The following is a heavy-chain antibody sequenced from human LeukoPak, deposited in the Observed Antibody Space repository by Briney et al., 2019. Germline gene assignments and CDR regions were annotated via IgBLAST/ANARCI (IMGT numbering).Heavy chain of an antibody. J-gene: IGHJ3*02. CDR2: IIPIFGTA. Sequence: ASVKVSCKASGGTFSSYAISWVRQAPGQGLGWMGGIIPIFGTANYAQKFQGRVTITTDESTSTAYMELSSLRSEDTAVYYCASSKYYYDSSGRRQDAFDIWGQGTMVTVSS. CDR1: GGTFSSYA. D-gene: IGHD3-22*01. V-gene: IGHV1-69*05. CDR3: ASSKYYYDSSGRRQDAFDI.